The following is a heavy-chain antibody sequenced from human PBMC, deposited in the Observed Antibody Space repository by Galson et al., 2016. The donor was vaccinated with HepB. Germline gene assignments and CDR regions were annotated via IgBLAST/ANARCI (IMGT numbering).Heavy chain of an antibody. J-gene: IGHJ4*02. CDR2: IYSGGRT. CDR3: ARVSGAQFNF. Sequence: SLRLSCAASGFSVSNNYMRLVRQAPGKGLEWVSLIYSGGRTEYADSVKGRFTISRDNSKNTLYLQMNNLRAEDTALYYCARVSGAQFNFWGPGTLVTVSS. CDR1: GFSVSNNY. V-gene: IGHV3-66*01. D-gene: IGHD3-10*01.